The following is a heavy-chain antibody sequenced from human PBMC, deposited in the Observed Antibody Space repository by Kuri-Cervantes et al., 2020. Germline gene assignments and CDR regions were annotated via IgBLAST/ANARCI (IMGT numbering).Heavy chain of an antibody. CDR2: ISTGGSAT. Sequence: GGSLRLSCAASGFTFSNYWMTWVRQAPGKGLEWVSSISTGGSATYYADSVKGRFTISRDNSKNTLYLQMNSLRAEDTAVYYCAKREGGYRPFDYWGQGTLVTVSS. CDR1: GFTFSNYW. CDR3: AKREGGYRPFDY. V-gene: IGHV3-23*01. J-gene: IGHJ4*02. D-gene: IGHD3-22*01.